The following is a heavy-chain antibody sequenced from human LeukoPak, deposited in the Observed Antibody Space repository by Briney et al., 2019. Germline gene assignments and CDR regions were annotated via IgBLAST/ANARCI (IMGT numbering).Heavy chain of an antibody. CDR2: IYYSGST. Sequence: SETLSLTCTVSGGSISSDYWSWIRQPPGKGLEWIGYIYYSGSTNYNPSLKSRVTISVDTSKNQFSLKLSSVTAADTAVYYCARDGPSSLLYNSVVKGYFDYWGQGTLVTVSS. CDR3: ARDGPSSLLYNSVVKGYFDY. J-gene: IGHJ4*02. CDR1: GGSISSDY. D-gene: IGHD5/OR15-5a*01. V-gene: IGHV4-59*01.